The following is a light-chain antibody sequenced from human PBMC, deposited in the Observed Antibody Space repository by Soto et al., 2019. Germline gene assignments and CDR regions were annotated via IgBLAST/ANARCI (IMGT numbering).Light chain of an antibody. CDR2: KAS. CDR1: HTISSW. Sequence: DIQMPQSPSTLSGSVGDRVTITCRASHTISSWLAWYQQKPGQAPKLLIYKASTFKSGVPSRFSGSGSGTEFTLTISSLQPDDFATYYCQHYNSYSEAFGQGTKVELK. J-gene: IGKJ1*01. CDR3: QHYNSYSEA. V-gene: IGKV1-5*03.